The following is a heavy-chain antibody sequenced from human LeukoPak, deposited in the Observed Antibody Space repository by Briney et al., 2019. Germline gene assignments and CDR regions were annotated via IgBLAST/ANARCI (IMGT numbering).Heavy chain of an antibody. D-gene: IGHD3-22*01. CDR2: LSFDGSNK. CDR1: GFTFSSYD. V-gene: IGHV3-30*04. Sequence: PGRSLRLSCAASGFTFSSYDMHSVRQAPGKGLEWVAVLSFDGSNKYYADSVKGRFTISRDNSKNTLYLQMNSLRAEETAVYYCARGYDSGGYYFDYWGQGTLVTVSS. J-gene: IGHJ4*02. CDR3: ARGYDSGGYYFDY.